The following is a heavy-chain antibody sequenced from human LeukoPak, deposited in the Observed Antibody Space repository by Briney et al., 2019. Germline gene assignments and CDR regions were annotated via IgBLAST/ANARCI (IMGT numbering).Heavy chain of an antibody. Sequence: ASVKVSCKASGYTFTTYAMNWVRQAPGQGLEWMGWISAYNGNTNYAQKLQGRVTMTTDTSTSTAYMELRSLRSDDTAVYYCARDIWGGDAYYYDSSGYDEDYWGQGTLVTVSS. CDR2: ISAYNGNT. CDR3: ARDIWGGDAYYYDSSGYDEDY. J-gene: IGHJ4*02. CDR1: GYTFTTYA. V-gene: IGHV1-18*01. D-gene: IGHD3-22*01.